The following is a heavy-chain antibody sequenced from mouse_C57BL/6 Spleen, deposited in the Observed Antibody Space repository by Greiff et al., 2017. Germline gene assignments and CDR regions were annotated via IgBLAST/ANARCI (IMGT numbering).Heavy chain of an antibody. Sequence: QVQLQQPGAELVRPGTSVKLSCKASGYTFTSYWMHWVKQRPGQGLEWIGVIDPSDSYTNYNQKFKGKATLTVDTSSSTAYMQLSSLTSEDSAVYCCASSYYGSRSPSMDYWGQGTSVTVSS. J-gene: IGHJ4*01. CDR2: IDPSDSYT. CDR1: GYTFTSYW. D-gene: IGHD1-1*01. CDR3: ASSYYGSRSPSMDY. V-gene: IGHV1-59*01.